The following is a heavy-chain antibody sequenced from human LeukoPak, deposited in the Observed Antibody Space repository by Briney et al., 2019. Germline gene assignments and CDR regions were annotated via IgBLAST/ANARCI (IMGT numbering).Heavy chain of an antibody. D-gene: IGHD2-21*02. CDR1: GGSISSYY. V-gene: IGHV4-59*01. CDR2: IYYSGST. J-gene: IGHJ4*02. CDR3: ARSGSKVMTAINF. Sequence: SETLSLTCTVSGGSISSYYWSWIRQPPGKGLEWIGYIYYSGSTNYNPSLKSRVTISVDTSNNQFSLKLSSVIAADTAVYYCARSGSKVMTAINFWGQGTLVTVSS.